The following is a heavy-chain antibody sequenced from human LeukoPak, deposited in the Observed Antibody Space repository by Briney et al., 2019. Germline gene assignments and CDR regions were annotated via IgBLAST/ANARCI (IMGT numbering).Heavy chain of an antibody. V-gene: IGHV1-46*01. J-gene: IGHJ3*02. D-gene: IGHD5-18*01. CDR1: GYTFTSYY. CDR2: INPSGGST. CDR3: AVAYSYGRDVFDI. Sequence: ASLKVSCKASGYTFTSYYIHWVRQAPGQGLEWMGLINPSGGSTSYAQKFQVRVTMTRDTSTSTVYMELRSLRSEDTAVYYCAVAYSYGRDVFDIWGQGTMVTVSS.